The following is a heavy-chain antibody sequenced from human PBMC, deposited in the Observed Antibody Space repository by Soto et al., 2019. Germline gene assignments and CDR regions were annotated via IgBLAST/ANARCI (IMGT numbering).Heavy chain of an antibody. Sequence: GGSLRLSCAASGFTFDDYTMHWVRQAPGKGLEWVSLISWDGGSTYYADSVKGRFTISRDNSKNSLYLQMNSLRTEDTALYYCAKDRIPSITIFGVVLYGMDVWGQGTTVTVS. CDR1: GFTFDDYT. CDR2: ISWDGGST. CDR3: AKDRIPSITIFGVVLYGMDV. V-gene: IGHV3-43*01. D-gene: IGHD3-3*01. J-gene: IGHJ6*02.